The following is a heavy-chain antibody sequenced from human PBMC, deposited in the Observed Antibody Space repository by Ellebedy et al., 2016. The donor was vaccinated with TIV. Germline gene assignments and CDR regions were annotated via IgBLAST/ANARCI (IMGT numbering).Heavy chain of an antibody. CDR3: ARARGRRGDNWFDP. V-gene: IGHV3-53*01. CDR2: IYSGGST. J-gene: IGHJ5*02. D-gene: IGHD3-16*01. Sequence: GESLKISXAASGFTVSSNYMSWVRQAPGKGLEWVSVIYSGGSTYYADSVKGRFTISRDNSKNTLYLQMNSLRAEDTAVYYCARARGRRGDNWFDPWGQGTLVTVSS. CDR1: GFTVSSNY.